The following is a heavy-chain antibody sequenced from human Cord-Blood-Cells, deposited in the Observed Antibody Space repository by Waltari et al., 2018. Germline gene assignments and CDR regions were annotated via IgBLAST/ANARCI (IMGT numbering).Heavy chain of an antibody. V-gene: IGHV4-34*01. CDR1: GGSFSGYY. CDR3: ARGVIVVVVAATNAFDI. Sequence: QVQLQQWGAGLLKPSETLSLTCAVYGGSFSGYYWSWIRQPPGKGLEWIGEINQSGSTNYNPSLKSRVTISVDTSKNQFSLKLSSVTAADTAVYYCARGVIVVVVAATNAFDIWGQGTMVTVSS. J-gene: IGHJ3*02. D-gene: IGHD2-15*01. CDR2: INQSGST.